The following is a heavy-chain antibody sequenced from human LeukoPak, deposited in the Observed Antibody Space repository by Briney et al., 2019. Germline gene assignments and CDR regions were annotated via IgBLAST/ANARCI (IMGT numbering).Heavy chain of an antibody. Sequence: GGSLRLSCAASGFTFSNYAMTWVRQAPGKGLEWVSGTSGGGDTTHYADSVKGRFTISRDNSKNMVYLQVDSLRAEDTAVYYCATQWSVGGPTWNYMDVWGKGTTVTVSS. V-gene: IGHV3-23*01. D-gene: IGHD2-15*01. J-gene: IGHJ6*03. CDR3: ATQWSVGGPTWNYMDV. CDR2: TSGGGDTT. CDR1: GFTFSNYA.